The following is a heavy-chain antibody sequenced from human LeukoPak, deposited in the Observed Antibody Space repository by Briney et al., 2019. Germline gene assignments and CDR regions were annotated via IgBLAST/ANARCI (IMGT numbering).Heavy chain of an antibody. CDR2: ISGSGGST. CDR3: AKDYYGSGRYPSGAFGI. J-gene: IGHJ3*02. V-gene: IGHV3-23*01. Sequence: PGGSLRLSCAASGFTFSSYAMSWVRQAPGKGLEWVSAISGSGGSTYYADSVKGRFTISRDNSKNTLYLQMNSLRAEDTAVYYCAKDYYGSGRYPSGAFGIWGQGTMVTVSS. CDR1: GFTFSSYA. D-gene: IGHD3-10*01.